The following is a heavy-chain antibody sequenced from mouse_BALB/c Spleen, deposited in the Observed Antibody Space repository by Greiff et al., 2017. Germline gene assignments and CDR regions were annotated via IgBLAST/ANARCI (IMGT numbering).Heavy chain of an antibody. V-gene: IGHV3-2*02. Sequence: VQLKESGPGLVKPSQSLSLTCTVTGYSITSDYAWNWIRQFPGNKLEWMGYISYSGSTSYNPSLKSRISITRDTSKNQFFLQLNSVTTEDTATYYCARIYYDYAMDYWGQGTSVTVSS. J-gene: IGHJ4*01. CDR3: ARIYYDYAMDY. CDR1: GYSITSDYA. D-gene: IGHD2-4*01. CDR2: ISYSGST.